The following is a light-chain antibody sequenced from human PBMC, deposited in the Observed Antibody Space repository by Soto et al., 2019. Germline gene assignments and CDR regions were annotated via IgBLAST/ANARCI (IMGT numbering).Light chain of an antibody. J-gene: IGKJ5*01. CDR3: QQRHMWPIT. CDR2: DAY. CDR1: QSFRGL. Sequence: EVVLTHSPVTLSLSPGGRATLSCMASQSFRGLLAWYQQKPGQAPRLLIYDAYNRATGIPPRFSGSGSGTDFTLTISSLEPEDSAVYYCQQRHMWPITFGQGTRLEIK. V-gene: IGKV3-11*01.